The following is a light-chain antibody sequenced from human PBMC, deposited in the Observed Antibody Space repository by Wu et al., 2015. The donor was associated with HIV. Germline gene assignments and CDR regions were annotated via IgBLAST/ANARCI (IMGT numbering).Light chain of an antibody. Sequence: EIVLTQSPATLSFSPGETATLSCRANQSVSGTIAWYQQKPGQAPRLLIYGASSRATGIPDRFSGSGSGTDFTLTISRLEPEDFAVYYCQQYGSSRYTFGQGTKLEIK. CDR1: QSVSGT. V-gene: IGKV3-20*01. J-gene: IGKJ2*01. CDR2: GAS. CDR3: QQYGSSRYT.